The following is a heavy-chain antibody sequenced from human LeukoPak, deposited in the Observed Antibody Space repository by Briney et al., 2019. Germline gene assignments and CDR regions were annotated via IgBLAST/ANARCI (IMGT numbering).Heavy chain of an antibody. CDR3: ATEYYGSYNF. Sequence: KAGGSLRLSCAASGFTFSNAWMSWVRQAPGKGLEWVGHIKSKTNGGTTDYAAPVQGRFTISRDDSKTTLYLQMNSLKTEDTALYYCATEYYGSYNFWGQGTLVTVSS. J-gene: IGHJ4*02. D-gene: IGHD1-26*01. CDR1: GFTFSNAW. CDR2: IKSKTNGGTT. V-gene: IGHV3-15*01.